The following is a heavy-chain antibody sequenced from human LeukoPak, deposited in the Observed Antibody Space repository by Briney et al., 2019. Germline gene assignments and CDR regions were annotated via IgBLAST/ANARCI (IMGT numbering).Heavy chain of an antibody. D-gene: IGHD3-10*01. CDR2: IKQDGSEK. V-gene: IGHV3-7*03. CDR1: GFTFSSYW. CDR3: ARVRYGSGSRFDY. J-gene: IGHJ4*02. Sequence: GGSLRLSCAASGFTFSSYWMSWVRQASGKGLEWVANIKQDGSEKYYVDSVKGRFTISRDNAKNSLYLQMNSLRAEDTAVYYCARVRYGSGSRFDYWGQGTLVTVSS.